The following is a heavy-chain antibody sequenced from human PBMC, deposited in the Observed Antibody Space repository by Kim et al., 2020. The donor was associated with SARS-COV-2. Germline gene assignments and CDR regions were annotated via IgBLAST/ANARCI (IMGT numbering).Heavy chain of an antibody. J-gene: IGHJ5*02. Sequence: GGSLRLSCAASGFTFSAYAMLWVRQAPGKGPEWVAVISSDGSYKFYADSVKGRFTISRDSSKNTLYLQTNSLRAEDTAVYYCARPGVVGPTYWFDPWGQGTLVTVSS. CDR1: GFTFSAYA. V-gene: IGHV3-30*14. D-gene: IGHD1-26*01. CDR2: ISSDGSYK. CDR3: ARPGVVGPTYWFDP.